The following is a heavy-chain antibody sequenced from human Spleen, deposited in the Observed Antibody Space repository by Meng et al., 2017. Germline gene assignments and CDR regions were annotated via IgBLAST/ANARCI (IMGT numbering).Heavy chain of an antibody. CDR1: GYNFPDYW. D-gene: IGHD6-13*01. CDR3: ARDEDISAAGKLFGDY. J-gene: IGHJ4*02. CDR2: IDPKSGDT. Sequence: QVQRVQSGAEVKKPGASVKAPCKPSGYNFPDYWLHWVRRAPGQGLEWMGRIDPKSGDTHYAQRFQGRVTMTGDTSISTAYMELSGLRSDDTAMYYCARDEDISAAGKLFGDYWGQGTLVTVSS. V-gene: IGHV1-2*06.